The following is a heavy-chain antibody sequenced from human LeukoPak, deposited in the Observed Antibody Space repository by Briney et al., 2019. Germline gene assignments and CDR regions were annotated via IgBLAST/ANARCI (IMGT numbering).Heavy chain of an antibody. CDR2: IYYSGST. Sequence: SWVRQPPGKGLEWIGYIYYSGSTYYNPSLKSRVTISVDTSKNQFSLKLSSVTAADTAVYYCARGGDYDLYFQHWGQGTLVTVSS. CDR3: ARGGDYDLYFQH. J-gene: IGHJ1*01. V-gene: IGHV4-30-4*01. D-gene: IGHD4-17*01.